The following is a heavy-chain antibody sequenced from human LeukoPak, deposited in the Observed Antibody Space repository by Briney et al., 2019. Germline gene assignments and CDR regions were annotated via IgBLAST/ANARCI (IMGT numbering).Heavy chain of an antibody. V-gene: IGHV3-30-3*01. Sequence: PGGSLRLSCAASGFTFSSYAMHWVRQAPGKGLEWVAVISYDGSNKYYADSVKGRFTISRDNSKNTLYLQMNSLRAEDTAVYYCARRTNYDSSGYYRAPYYYYGMDVWGQGTTVTVS. CDR3: ARRTNYDSSGYYRAPYYYYGMDV. D-gene: IGHD3-22*01. J-gene: IGHJ6*02. CDR2: ISYDGSNK. CDR1: GFTFSSYA.